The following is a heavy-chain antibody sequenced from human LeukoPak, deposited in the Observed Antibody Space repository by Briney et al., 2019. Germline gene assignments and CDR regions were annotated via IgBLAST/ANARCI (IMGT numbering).Heavy chain of an antibody. V-gene: IGHV1-69*01. CDR2: IIPIFGTA. CDR3: ARESEAGGAALDY. D-gene: IGHD6-13*01. J-gene: IGHJ4*02. Sequence: SVKVSCKASGGTFSSYAISWVRQAPGQGLEWMGGIIPIFGTANYAQKFQGRVTITADESTSTAYMELSSLRSDDTAVYYCARESEAGGAALDYWGQGTLVTVSS. CDR1: GGTFSSYA.